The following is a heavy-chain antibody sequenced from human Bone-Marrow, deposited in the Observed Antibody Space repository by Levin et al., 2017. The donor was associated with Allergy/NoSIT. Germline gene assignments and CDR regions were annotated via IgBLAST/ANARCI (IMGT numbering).Heavy chain of an antibody. CDR2: INGGNGYT. Sequence: ASVKVSCKASGYTFTSYAVHWVRQAPGQRLEWMGWINGGNGYTRYSQRFQGRVTITRDTSASIAYMELSSLRSEDTAVYYCARDHPPVADTYYDYGMDVWGQGTTVTVSS. V-gene: IGHV1-3*01. CDR1: GYTFTSYA. CDR3: ARDHPPVADTYYDYGMDV. J-gene: IGHJ6*02. D-gene: IGHD6-19*01.